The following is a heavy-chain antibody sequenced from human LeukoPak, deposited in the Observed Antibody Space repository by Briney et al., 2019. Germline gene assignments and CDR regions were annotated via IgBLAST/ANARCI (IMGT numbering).Heavy chain of an antibody. CDR2: IWYDGSNK. Sequence: GGSPRLSCAASGFTFSSYGMHWVRQAPGKGLEWVAVIWYDGSNKYYADSVKGRFTISRDNSKNTLYLQMNSLRAEDTAVYYCARDRGSGWYRDFDYWGQGTLVTVSS. V-gene: IGHV3-33*01. CDR1: GFTFSSYG. D-gene: IGHD6-19*01. CDR3: ARDRGSGWYRDFDY. J-gene: IGHJ4*02.